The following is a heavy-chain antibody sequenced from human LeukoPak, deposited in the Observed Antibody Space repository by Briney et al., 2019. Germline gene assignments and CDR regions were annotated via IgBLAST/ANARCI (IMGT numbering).Heavy chain of an antibody. D-gene: IGHD2-15*01. Sequence: GGSLRLSCAASGFTFSSYEMNWVRQAPGKGLEWVSYISSSSSYIYYADSVKGRFTISRDNAKNSLYLQMNSLRAEDTAVYYCARDAHCSGGSCYSGGAFDIWGQGTMVTVSS. CDR2: ISSSSSYI. CDR1: GFTFSSYE. V-gene: IGHV3-21*05. J-gene: IGHJ3*02. CDR3: ARDAHCSGGSCYSGGAFDI.